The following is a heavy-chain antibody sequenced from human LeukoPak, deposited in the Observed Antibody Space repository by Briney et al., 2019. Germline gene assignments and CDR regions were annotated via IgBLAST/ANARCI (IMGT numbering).Heavy chain of an antibody. Sequence: SETLSLTCTVSGGSISSNNWWSWVRQPPGKGLEWIGEISHSGSSNYNPSLKSRVIMSVDKSKNQFSLKLSSVTAADTAVYYCARVVAARVFDSWGQGTLVTVSS. D-gene: IGHD6-13*01. CDR1: GGSISSNNW. CDR2: ISHSGSS. J-gene: IGHJ4*02. V-gene: IGHV4-4*02. CDR3: ARVVAARVFDS.